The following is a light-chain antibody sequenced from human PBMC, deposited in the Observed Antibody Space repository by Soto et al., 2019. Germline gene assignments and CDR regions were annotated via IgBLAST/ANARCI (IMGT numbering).Light chain of an antibody. Sequence: QSALTQPRSVSGSPGQSVTISCTGTSGDVGFYNYVSWYQQHPGKAPKLMIYDVSKRPSGVPDRFSGSKSGNTASLTISGLQAEDEAEYYCCSYAGSLWVFGGGTKLTVL. CDR2: DVS. CDR1: SGDVGFYNY. V-gene: IGLV2-11*01. J-gene: IGLJ3*02. CDR3: CSYAGSLWV.